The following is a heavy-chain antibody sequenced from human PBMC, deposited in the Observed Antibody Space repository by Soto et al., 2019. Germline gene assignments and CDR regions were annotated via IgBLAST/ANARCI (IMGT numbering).Heavy chain of an antibody. Sequence: QVQLQESGPGLVKPSETLSLTCTVSGGSVSSGSYYWSWIRQPPGKGLEWIGYIYYSGSTNYNPSLKSRVTISVDTSKNQFSLKLSSVTAADTAVYYCARVNDNGPTLDYFDYWGQGTLVTVSS. D-gene: IGHD3-16*01. V-gene: IGHV4-61*01. CDR1: GGSVSSGSYY. J-gene: IGHJ4*02. CDR2: IYYSGST. CDR3: ARVNDNGPTLDYFDY.